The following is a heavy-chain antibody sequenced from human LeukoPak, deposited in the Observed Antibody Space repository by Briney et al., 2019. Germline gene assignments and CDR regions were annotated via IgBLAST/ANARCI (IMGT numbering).Heavy chain of an antibody. Sequence: ASVKVSCKASGGTFSSYAISWVRQAPGQGLEWMGGIIPIFGTANYAQKFQGRVTITTDESTSTAYMELSSLRSEDAAVYYCAMGGSPMNYYYYMDVWGKGTTVTVSS. CDR1: GGTFSSYA. J-gene: IGHJ6*03. V-gene: IGHV1-69*05. CDR2: IIPIFGTA. CDR3: AMGGSPMNYYYYMDV. D-gene: IGHD2-15*01.